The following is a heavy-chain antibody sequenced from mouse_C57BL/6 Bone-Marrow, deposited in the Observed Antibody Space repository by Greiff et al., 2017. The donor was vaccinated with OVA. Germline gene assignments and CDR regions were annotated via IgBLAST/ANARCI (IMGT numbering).Heavy chain of an antibody. Sequence: EVKLVESGGGLVKPGGSLKLSCAASGFTFSDYGLHWVRQAPEKGLEWVAYIRSGSSTIYYADTVKGRFTLSSDNAKNTLFLKMTSLRSEDTAMYYCAINWAGYYFDYWGQGTTLTVSS. D-gene: IGHD4-1*02. V-gene: IGHV5-17*01. CDR3: AINWAGYYFDY. CDR1: GFTFSDYG. J-gene: IGHJ2*01. CDR2: IRSGSSTI.